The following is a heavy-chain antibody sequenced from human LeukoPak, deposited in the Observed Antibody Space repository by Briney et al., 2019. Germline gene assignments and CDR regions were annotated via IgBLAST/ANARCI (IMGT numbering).Heavy chain of an antibody. J-gene: IGHJ4*02. Sequence: KPSETLSLTCTVSGGSISSYYWSWIRQSPGKGLEWIGYIYYSGSTNYNPSLRSRVTISVDTSKGQFSLKLSSVTAADTAVYYCARGDSGWYWDYWGQRTLVTVSS. CDR3: ARGDSGWYWDY. D-gene: IGHD6-19*01. V-gene: IGHV4-59*08. CDR1: GGSISSYY. CDR2: IYYSGST.